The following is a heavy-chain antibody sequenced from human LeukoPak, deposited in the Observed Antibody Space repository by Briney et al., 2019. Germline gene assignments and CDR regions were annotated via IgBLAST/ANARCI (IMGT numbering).Heavy chain of an antibody. Sequence: SVKVSCKASGGTFSSYAISWVRQAPGQGLEWMGRIIPILGTANYAQKFQGRVTITTDESTSTAYMELSSLRSEDTAVYYCAYQTAMVRRLEFDYWGQGTLVTVSS. J-gene: IGHJ4*02. CDR2: IIPILGTA. CDR1: GGTFSSYA. D-gene: IGHD5-18*01. CDR3: AYQTAMVRRLEFDY. V-gene: IGHV1-69*11.